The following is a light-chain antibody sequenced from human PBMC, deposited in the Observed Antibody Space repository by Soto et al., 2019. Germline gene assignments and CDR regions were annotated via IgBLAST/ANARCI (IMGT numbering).Light chain of an antibody. CDR3: SSYTSSSTPVV. CDR1: SSDVGGYNY. V-gene: IGLV2-14*01. Sequence: QSVLTQPASVSGSPGQSITISCTGTSSDVGGYNYVSWYQQHPGKAPKLMIYEVCNRPSGVSNRFSGSKSGNTASLTISGLQAEDEADYYCSSYTSSSTPVVFGGGTQLTVL. J-gene: IGLJ2*01. CDR2: EVC.